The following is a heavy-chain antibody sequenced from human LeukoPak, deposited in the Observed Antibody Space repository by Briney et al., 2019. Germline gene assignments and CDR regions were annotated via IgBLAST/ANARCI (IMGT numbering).Heavy chain of an antibody. D-gene: IGHD2-15*01. CDR3: ARWRIVAPLRYYYYGMDV. CDR2: MNPNSGNT. CDR1: GYTFTSYD. J-gene: IGHJ6*02. Sequence: ASVKVYCKASGYTFTSYDINWVRQATGQGLEWMGWMNPNSGNTGYAQKFQGRVTMTRNTSISTAYMELSSLRSEDTAVYYCARWRIVAPLRYYYYGMDVWGQGTTVTVS. V-gene: IGHV1-8*01.